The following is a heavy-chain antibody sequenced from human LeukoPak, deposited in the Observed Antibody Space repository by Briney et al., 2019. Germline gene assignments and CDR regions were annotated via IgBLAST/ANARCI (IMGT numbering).Heavy chain of an antibody. D-gene: IGHD3-22*01. CDR2: IYSGGST. V-gene: IGHV3-53*01. CDR1: GFTVSSNY. J-gene: IGHJ4*02. Sequence: GGSLRLSCAASGFTVSSNYMSWVRQAPGKGLEWVSIIYSGGSTYYADSVKGRFTISRDNSKNTLYLQMNSLRAEDTAVYYCARHDSSGYYYSNWGQGTLVTVSS. CDR3: ARHDSSGYYYSN.